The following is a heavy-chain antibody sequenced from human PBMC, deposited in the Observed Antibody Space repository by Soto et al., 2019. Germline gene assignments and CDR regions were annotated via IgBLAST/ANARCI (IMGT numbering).Heavy chain of an antibody. CDR2: IKDSGGST. CDR3: AKGDWNDVGDSFDI. CDR1: GFTFNNYA. Sequence: PGGSLRLSCAASGFTFNNYAMSWVRQAPGKGLEWVSTIKDSGGSTYYADSVKGRFTISRDNSKNTLYVQMNSLRAEDTAVYYCAKGDWNDVGDSFDIWGQGIMVTVSS. D-gene: IGHD1-1*01. J-gene: IGHJ3*02. V-gene: IGHV3-23*01.